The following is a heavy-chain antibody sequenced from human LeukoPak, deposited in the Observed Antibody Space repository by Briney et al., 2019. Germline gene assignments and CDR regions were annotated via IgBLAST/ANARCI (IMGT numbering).Heavy chain of an antibody. J-gene: IGHJ3*02. CDR3: ARCSLYCSGGSCYPDAFDI. Sequence: SETLSLTCAVYGGSFSGYYWSWIRQPPGKGLEWIGEINHSGSTNYNPSLKSRVTISVDTSKNQFSLKLSSVTAADTAVYYCARCSLYCSGGSCYPDAFDIWGQGTMVTVSS. V-gene: IGHV4-34*01. CDR1: GGSFSGYY. CDR2: INHSGST. D-gene: IGHD2-15*01.